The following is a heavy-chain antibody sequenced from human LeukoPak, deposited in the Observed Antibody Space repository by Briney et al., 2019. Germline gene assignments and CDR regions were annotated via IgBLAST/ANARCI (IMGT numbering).Heavy chain of an antibody. CDR2: IS. J-gene: IGHJ3*02. CDR3: ARIGGSGTPWNAFDI. CDR1: GFTFSSYA. Sequence: GGSLRLSCAASGFTFSSYAMHWVRQAPGKGLEWVAVISYYADSVKGRFTISRDNSKNTLYLQMNSLRAEDTAVYYCARIGGSGTPWNAFDIWGQGTMVTVSS. D-gene: IGHD3-10*01. V-gene: IGHV3-30*04.